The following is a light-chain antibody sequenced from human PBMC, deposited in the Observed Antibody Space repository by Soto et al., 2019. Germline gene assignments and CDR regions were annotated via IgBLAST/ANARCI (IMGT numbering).Light chain of an antibody. CDR3: QQYNSFPLT. Sequence: DIQMTKTPSSQHASVGDRVTITCLASQSVSSDLNWYQQKAGKAPKLLIYAASSLQSGVPSRFSGSGSGTEFTLTISSLQPDDFATYYCQQYNSFPLTFGGGTKVDI. CDR1: QSVSSD. J-gene: IGKJ4*01. V-gene: IGKV1-17*01. CDR2: AAS.